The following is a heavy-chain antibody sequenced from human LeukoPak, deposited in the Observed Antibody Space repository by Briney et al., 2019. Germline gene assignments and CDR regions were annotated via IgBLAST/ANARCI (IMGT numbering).Heavy chain of an antibody. Sequence: PGGSLRLSCAASGFTFSSYEMNWVRKAPGKGLEWVSYISSSGSTIYYADSVKGRFTISRDNAKNSLYLQMNSLRAEDTAVYYCARETTVTDYWGQGTLVTVSS. D-gene: IGHD4-17*01. CDR2: ISSSGSTI. CDR3: ARETTVTDY. V-gene: IGHV3-48*03. CDR1: GFTFSSYE. J-gene: IGHJ4*02.